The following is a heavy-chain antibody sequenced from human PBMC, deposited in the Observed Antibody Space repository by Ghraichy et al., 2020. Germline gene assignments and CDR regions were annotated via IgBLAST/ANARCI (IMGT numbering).Heavy chain of an antibody. V-gene: IGHV3-30*02. J-gene: IGHJ5*02. Sequence: GGSLRLSCAASGFTFSSYGMHWVRQAPGKGLEWVAFIRYDGSNKYYADSVKGRFTISRDNSKNTLYLQMNSLRAEDTAVYYCAKDLEALSGSYPNNWFDPWGQGTLVTVSS. CDR1: GFTFSSYG. CDR2: IRYDGSNK. CDR3: AKDLEALSGSYPNNWFDP. D-gene: IGHD3-10*01.